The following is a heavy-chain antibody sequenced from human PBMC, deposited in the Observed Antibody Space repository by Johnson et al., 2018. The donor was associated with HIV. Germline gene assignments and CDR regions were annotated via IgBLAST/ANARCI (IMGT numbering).Heavy chain of an antibody. J-gene: IGHJ3*02. CDR1: GFTFDDYA. V-gene: IGHV3-43*02. Sequence: LVESGGGFVQPGRSLRLSCAASGFTFDDYAMHWVRQAPGKGLEWVSGISWDGGSTYYADSVKGRFTISRDNSKNSLYLQMNSLRTEDTALYYCAKGSLVGPNDAFDIWGQGTMVTVSS. D-gene: IGHD3-16*02. CDR3: AKGSLVGPNDAFDI. CDR2: ISWDGGST.